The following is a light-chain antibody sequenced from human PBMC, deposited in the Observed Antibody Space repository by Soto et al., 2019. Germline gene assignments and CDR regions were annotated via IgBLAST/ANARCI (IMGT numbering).Light chain of an antibody. CDR1: QSIRNY. CDR2: VAS. J-gene: IGKJ2*01. CDR3: PQSYTAPYT. V-gene: IGKV1-39*01. Sequence: DIQMTQSPSSLSASVGDRVTITCRASQSIRNYVNWYQQKPGKAPKFLIYVASTLQSGVPSRFSGSGSGTAITITISSLQPEELVTYYCPQSYTAPYTSGPGTKLEIK.